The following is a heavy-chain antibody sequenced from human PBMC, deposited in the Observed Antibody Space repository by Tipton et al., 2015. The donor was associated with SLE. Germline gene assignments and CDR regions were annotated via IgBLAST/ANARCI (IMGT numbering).Heavy chain of an antibody. CDR1: GGSISSGSYY. CDR3: ARVTAAAGRGDY. J-gene: IGHJ4*02. V-gene: IGHV4-61*09. CDR2: IYTSGST. D-gene: IGHD6-13*01. Sequence: TLSLTCTVSGGSISSGSYYWSWIRQPAGKGLEWIGYIYTSGSTNYNPSLKSRVTISVDTSKNQLSLKLSSVTAADTAVYYCARVTAAAGRGDYWGQGTLVTVSS.